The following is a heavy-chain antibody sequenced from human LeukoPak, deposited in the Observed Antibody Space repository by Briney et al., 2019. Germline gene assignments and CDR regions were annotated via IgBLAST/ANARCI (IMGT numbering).Heavy chain of an antibody. CDR3: ARTGNLDY. CDR2: ISSSSTTI. J-gene: IGHJ4*02. Sequence: GALRLSCAATGFMFSSYSMNWVRQAPGKGLEWVSYISSSSTTIHYADSVKGRFTISRDNAKNSLYLQMNSLRDDDTAVYYCARTGNLDYWGQGTLVTVSS. CDR1: GFMFSSYS. V-gene: IGHV3-48*02.